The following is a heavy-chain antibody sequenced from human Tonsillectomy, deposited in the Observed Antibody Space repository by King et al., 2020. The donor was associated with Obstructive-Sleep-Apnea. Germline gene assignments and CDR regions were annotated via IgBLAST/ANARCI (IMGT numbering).Heavy chain of an antibody. CDR2: IWYDGSNK. Sequence: VQLVESGGGVVQPGRSLRLSCAASGFTFSSYGMHWVRQAPGKGLEWVAVIWYDGSNKYYADSVKGRFTISRDNSKNTLYLQMNSLGAEDTAVYYCAKIGYSSGWLVDYWGQGTLVTVSS. CDR1: GFTFSSYG. J-gene: IGHJ4*02. D-gene: IGHD6-19*01. CDR3: AKIGYSSGWLVDY. V-gene: IGHV3-33*06.